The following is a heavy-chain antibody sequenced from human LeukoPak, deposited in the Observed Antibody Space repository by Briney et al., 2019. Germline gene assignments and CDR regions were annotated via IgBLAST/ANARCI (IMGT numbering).Heavy chain of an antibody. D-gene: IGHD6-19*01. CDR3: ARDLRYSSGWSASGMDV. Sequence: ASVKVSCKASGYTFTSHVISWVRQAPGQGLEWMGWISTYNCNTNYAQKLQGRVSMTTDTSKSTAYMELRSLRSDDTAVYYCARDLRYSSGWSASGMDVWGKGTTVTVSS. J-gene: IGHJ6*03. CDR1: GYTFTSHV. V-gene: IGHV1-18*01. CDR2: ISTYNCNT.